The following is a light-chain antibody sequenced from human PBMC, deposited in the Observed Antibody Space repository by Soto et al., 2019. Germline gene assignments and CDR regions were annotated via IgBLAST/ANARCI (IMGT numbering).Light chain of an antibody. Sequence: EIVLTQSPGTLSLSPGERASLSCRASQSVSSNYLAWFQQKPGQAPRLLSSYPSSRATGIPDRFSGSGSGTDFTLTISSLEPEDFAVYYCQQRSNWPPTWTFGQGTKVDIK. CDR1: QSVSSNY. CDR3: QQRSNWPPTWT. CDR2: YPS. V-gene: IGKV3D-20*02. J-gene: IGKJ1*01.